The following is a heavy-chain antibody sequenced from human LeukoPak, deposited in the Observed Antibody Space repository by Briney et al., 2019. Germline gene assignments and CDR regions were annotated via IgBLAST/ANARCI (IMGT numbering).Heavy chain of an antibody. J-gene: IGHJ4*02. CDR3: AKHRFGEFLFDY. D-gene: IGHD3-10*01. CDR2: ISGSGGST. Sequence: PGGSLRFSCAASGFTFTSAWMSWVRQAPGKGLEWVSAISGSGGSTYYADSVKGRFTISRDNSKNTLYLQMNSLRAEDTAVYYCAKHRFGEFLFDYWGQGTLVTVSS. CDR1: GFTFTSAW. V-gene: IGHV3-23*01.